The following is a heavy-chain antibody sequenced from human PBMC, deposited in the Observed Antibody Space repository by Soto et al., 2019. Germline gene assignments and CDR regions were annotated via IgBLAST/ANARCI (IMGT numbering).Heavy chain of an antibody. Sequence: SLRLSCAASGFTFSNAWMNWARQAPGKGLEWVGRIKSKTDGGTTDYAAPVKGRFTISRDDSKNTLYLQMNSLKTEDTAVYYCTTGLGWVGFGMDVWGQGTTVTV. J-gene: IGHJ6*02. CDR3: TTGLGWVGFGMDV. V-gene: IGHV3-15*07. D-gene: IGHD3-10*01. CDR1: GFTFSNAW. CDR2: IKSKTDGGTT.